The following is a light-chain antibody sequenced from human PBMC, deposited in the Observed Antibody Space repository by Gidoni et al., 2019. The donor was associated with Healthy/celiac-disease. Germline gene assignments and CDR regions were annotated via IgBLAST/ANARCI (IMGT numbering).Light chain of an antibody. CDR2: DAS. CDR1: QDISNY. Sequence: DIQMTQSPSSLSASVGDRVTITCQASQDISNYLNWYQQKPGKAPKLLIYDASNLETGVPSRFSGSGSGTDFTFTISSLQPEDIATYYCQQYDNLLPINVXQGTQLEIK. V-gene: IGKV1-33*01. CDR3: QQYDNLLPIN. J-gene: IGKJ5*01.